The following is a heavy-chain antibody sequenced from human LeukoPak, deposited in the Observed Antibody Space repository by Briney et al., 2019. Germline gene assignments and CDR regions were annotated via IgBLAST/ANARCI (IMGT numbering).Heavy chain of an antibody. V-gene: IGHV1-69*06. D-gene: IGHD3-10*01. J-gene: IGHJ4*02. CDR3: AKGTKDYYGSGSFYLSRDHFISR. CDR2: IIPIFGTA. CDR1: GGTFSSYA. Sequence: GASVKVSCKASGGTFSSYAISWVRQAPGQGLEWMGGIIPIFGTANYAQKFQGRVTITADKSTSTAYMELSSLRSEDTAVYYCAKGTKDYYGSGSFYLSRDHFISRWGQGTLVTVSS.